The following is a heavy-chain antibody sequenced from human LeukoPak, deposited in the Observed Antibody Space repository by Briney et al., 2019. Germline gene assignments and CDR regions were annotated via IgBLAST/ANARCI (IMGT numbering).Heavy chain of an antibody. J-gene: IGHJ6*02. CDR2: INHSGST. CDR1: GGSFSGYY. D-gene: IGHD2-2*01. V-gene: IGHV4-34*01. CDR3: AGTKVGSKRYCSSTSCYSHPYYYYGMDV. Sequence: SETLSLTCAAYGGSFSGYYWSWIRQPPGKGLEWIGEINHSGSTNYNPSLKSRVTISVDTSKNQFSLKLSSVTAADTAVYYCAGTKVGSKRYCSSTSCYSHPYYYYGMDVWGQGTTVTVSS.